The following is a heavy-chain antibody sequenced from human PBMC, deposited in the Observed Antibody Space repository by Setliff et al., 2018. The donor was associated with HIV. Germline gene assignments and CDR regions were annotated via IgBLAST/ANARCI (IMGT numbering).Heavy chain of an antibody. CDR2: IHAGSGDT. D-gene: IGHD5-18*01. CDR1: GYTFTNNV. V-gene: IGHV1-3*01. J-gene: IGHJ4*02. CDR3: ARGRGYTYDFQY. Sequence: ASVKVSCKASGYTFTNNVIHWVRQAPGQRLEWMGWIHAGSGDTQYSQKFQGRVTMTRDTSTSTVYMELSSLTSGDTAVYYCARGRGYTYDFQYWGQGTLVTVSS.